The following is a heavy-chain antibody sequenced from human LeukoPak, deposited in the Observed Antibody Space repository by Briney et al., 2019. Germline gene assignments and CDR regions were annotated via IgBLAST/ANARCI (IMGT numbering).Heavy chain of an antibody. V-gene: IGHV1-18*01. D-gene: IGHD3-10*01. Sequence: ASVKVSCKASGYPFYTYGISWVRQAPGQGLEWMGWISVYNGNTNYTQKLQGRLTLTTDTSTSSAYMELRSLRSDDTAMYYCVRDRSGPFDSWGQGTLVTVSS. CDR1: GYPFYTYG. CDR3: VRDRSGPFDS. J-gene: IGHJ4*02. CDR2: ISVYNGNT.